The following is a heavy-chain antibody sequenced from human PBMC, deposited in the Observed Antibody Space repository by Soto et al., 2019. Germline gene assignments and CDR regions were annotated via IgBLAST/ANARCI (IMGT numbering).Heavy chain of an antibody. CDR3: AASIFYYGMDV. Sequence: GASLKLSCNGSGYTFTSYWIDWVGQMPGKGLEWMGIIYPGDSDTKYNPSFQGQVSISADKSITTTYLQWSSLKASDTAIYYCAASIFYYGMDVWGQGTTVTVSS. CDR1: GYTFTSYW. V-gene: IGHV5-51*01. J-gene: IGHJ6*02. CDR2: IYPGDSDT.